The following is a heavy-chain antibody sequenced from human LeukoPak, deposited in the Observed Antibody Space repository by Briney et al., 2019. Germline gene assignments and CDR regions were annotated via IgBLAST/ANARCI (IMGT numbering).Heavy chain of an antibody. CDR2: IYYNGST. CDR1: GGSISSSSYY. CDR3: ARYRGWPTYPFDY. J-gene: IGHJ4*02. V-gene: IGHV4-39*07. Sequence: SETLSLTCTVSGGSISSSSYYWGWIRQPPGKGLEWIGSIYYNGSTYYNPSLKSRVAISVDTSKNQFSLKLSSVTAADTAVYYCARYRGWPTYPFDYWGQGTLVTVSS. D-gene: IGHD6-19*01.